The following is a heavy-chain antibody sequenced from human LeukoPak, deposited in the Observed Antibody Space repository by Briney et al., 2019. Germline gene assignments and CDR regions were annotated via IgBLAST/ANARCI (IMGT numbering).Heavy chain of an antibody. CDR1: GFTFSNYA. V-gene: IGHV3-48*02. CDR3: AREYSSSSGRSMDY. D-gene: IGHD6-6*01. CDR2: ISSSRTTI. Sequence: PGGSLRLSCAASGFTFSNYAMSWVRQAPGKGLEWVSYISSSRTTIYYADSVKGRFTISRDSARNSLYLQMNSLRDEDTAVYYCAREYSSSSGRSMDYWGQGTLVTVSS. J-gene: IGHJ4*02.